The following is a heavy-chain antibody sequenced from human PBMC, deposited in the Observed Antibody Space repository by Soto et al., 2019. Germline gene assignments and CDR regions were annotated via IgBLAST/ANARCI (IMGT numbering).Heavy chain of an antibody. D-gene: IGHD3-10*01. CDR1: GFTFSSYG. V-gene: IGHV3-30*18. CDR3: AKDVGVRYYGSGSKPTRHGMDV. CDR2: ISYDGSNK. J-gene: IGHJ6*02. Sequence: QVQLVESGGGVVQPGRSLRLSCAASGFTFSSYGMHWVRQAPGKGLDWVAVISYDGSNKYYADSVKGRFTISRDNSKNTLYLQMNSLRAEDTAVYYCAKDVGVRYYGSGSKPTRHGMDVWGQGTTVTVSS.